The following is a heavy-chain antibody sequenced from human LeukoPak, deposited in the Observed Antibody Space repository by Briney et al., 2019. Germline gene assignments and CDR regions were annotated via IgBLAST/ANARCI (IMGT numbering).Heavy chain of an antibody. V-gene: IGHV4-34*01. J-gene: IGHJ4*02. CDR1: GGSFSGYY. Sequence: SETLSLTCAVYGGSFSGYYWTWIRQPPGKGLEWIGDINHSGSTNYNPSLKSRVTVSADSSKNQFSLKLNSVTAADTAVYYCARVQPYFDTSGYYLCPFDSWGQGTPVTVSS. CDR3: ARVQPYFDTSGYYLCPFDS. CDR2: INHSGST. D-gene: IGHD3-22*01.